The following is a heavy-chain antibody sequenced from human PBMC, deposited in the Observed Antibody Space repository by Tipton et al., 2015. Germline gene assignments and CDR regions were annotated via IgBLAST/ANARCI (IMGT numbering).Heavy chain of an antibody. CDR1: GGSVSSGTYY. J-gene: IGHJ4*02. Sequence: TLSLTCTVSGGSVSSGTYYWSWIRQPPGKGLEWIGYIYYSGSTNYNPSLKSRVTISVNTSKNQFSLRLSSVTAADTAVYYCASQDIVLMVYGFDYWGQGTLVTVSS. V-gene: IGHV4-61*01. CDR3: ASQDIVLMVYGFDY. CDR2: IYYSGST. D-gene: IGHD2-8*01.